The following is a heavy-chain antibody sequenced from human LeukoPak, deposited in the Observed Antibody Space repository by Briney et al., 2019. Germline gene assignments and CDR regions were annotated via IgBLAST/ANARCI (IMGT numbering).Heavy chain of an antibody. CDR1: GFTFSTYA. J-gene: IGHJ4*02. Sequence: GGSLRLSCAASGFTFSTYAIHWVRQAPGKGLEWVAVISNDGSNKYYADSVKGRFTISRDNSKNTLYLQMNSLRAEDTAVYYCATHIFYDILTGYYLDYWGQGTLVTVSS. CDR3: ATHIFYDILTGYYLDY. V-gene: IGHV3-30*04. D-gene: IGHD3-9*01. CDR2: ISNDGSNK.